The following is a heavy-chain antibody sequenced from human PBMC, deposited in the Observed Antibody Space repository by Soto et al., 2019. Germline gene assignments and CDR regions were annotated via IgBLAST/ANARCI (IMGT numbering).Heavy chain of an antibody. Sequence: ETLSLTCTVSGGSISRYYWSWIRQPPGKGLEWIGEINHSGSTNYNPSLKSRVTISVDTSKNQFSLKLSSVTAADTAVYYCARRYGASFDYWGQGTLVTVSS. D-gene: IGHD4-17*01. CDR3: ARRYGASFDY. CDR1: GGSISRYY. CDR2: INHSGST. V-gene: IGHV4-34*01. J-gene: IGHJ4*02.